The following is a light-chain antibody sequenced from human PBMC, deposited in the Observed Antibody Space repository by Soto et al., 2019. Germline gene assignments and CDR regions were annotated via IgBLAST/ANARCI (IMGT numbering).Light chain of an antibody. CDR3: CSHAGSYVV. J-gene: IGLJ2*01. CDR2: DVS. Sequence: QSVLTQPRSVSGSPGQSVTISCTGTSSDVGSSNYVSWYQQHPGKAPKLIISDVSKRPSGVPDRFSGSKSDNTASLTISGLHDEDEADYFCCSHAGSYVVFGGGTKLTVL. CDR1: SSDVGSSNY. V-gene: IGLV2-11*01.